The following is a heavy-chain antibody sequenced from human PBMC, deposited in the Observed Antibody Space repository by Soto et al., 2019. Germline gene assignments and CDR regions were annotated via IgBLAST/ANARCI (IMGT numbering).Heavy chain of an antibody. Sequence: SETLSLTCAVSGGSISSNNWWTWVRLPPGKGLEWIGEIYHSGSTHYNPSLKSRVTISVDKSNNQFSLTLNAMTAADTAVYFCARGVLHWGQGTLVTVSS. V-gene: IGHV4-4*02. J-gene: IGHJ4*01. CDR3: ARGVLH. CDR2: IYHSGST. CDR1: GGSISSNNW.